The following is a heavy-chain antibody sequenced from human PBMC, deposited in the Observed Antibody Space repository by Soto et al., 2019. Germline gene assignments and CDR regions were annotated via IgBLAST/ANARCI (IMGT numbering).Heavy chain of an antibody. CDR3: ARDKLIAVAGAFAY. V-gene: IGHV3-30-3*01. D-gene: IGHD6-19*01. CDR2: ISYDGSNK. CDR1: GFTFSSYA. Sequence: QVQLVESGGGVVQPGRSLRLSCAASGFTFSSYAMHWVRQAPGKGLEWVAVISYDGSNKYYADSVKGRFTVSRDNSKNTLYLPMNILSGQDTAVYYCARDKLIAVAGAFAYWGQGTLVTVSS. J-gene: IGHJ4*02.